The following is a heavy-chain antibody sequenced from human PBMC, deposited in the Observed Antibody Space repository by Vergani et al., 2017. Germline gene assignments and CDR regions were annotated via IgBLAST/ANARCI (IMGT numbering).Heavy chain of an antibody. CDR1: GGSISSYY. J-gene: IGHJ6*03. CDR3: ARDSYDFWSGYPLIYYYYMDV. Sequence: QVQLQESGPGLVKPSETLSLTCTVSGGSISSYYWSWIRQPAGKGLEWIGCIYTSGSTHYNPSLKSRVTMSVDTSKNQVSLKLSSVTAADTAVYYCARDSYDFWSGYPLIYYYYMDVWGKGTTVTVSS. D-gene: IGHD3-3*01. V-gene: IGHV4-4*07. CDR2: IYTSGST.